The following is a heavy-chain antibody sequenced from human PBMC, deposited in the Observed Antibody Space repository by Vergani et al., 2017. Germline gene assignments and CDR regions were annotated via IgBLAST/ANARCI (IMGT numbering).Heavy chain of an antibody. V-gene: IGHV3-33*08. J-gene: IGHJ4*02. CDR3: ARDRDIVVVPAAIAAVAPGGYFDY. D-gene: IGHD2-2*02. Sequence: QVQLVESGGGVVQPGRSLRLSCAASGFTFSSYGMHWVRQAPGKGLEWVAVIWYDGSNKYYADSVKGRFTISRDNSKNTLYLQMNSLRAEDTAVYYCARDRDIVVVPAAIAAVAPGGYFDYWGQGTLVTVSS. CDR1: GFTFSSYG. CDR2: IWYDGSNK.